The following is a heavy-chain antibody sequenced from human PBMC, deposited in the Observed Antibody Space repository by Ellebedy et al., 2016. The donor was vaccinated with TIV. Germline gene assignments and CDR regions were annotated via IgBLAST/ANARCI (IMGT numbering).Heavy chain of an antibody. CDR1: GGSISSRSYY. CDR2: IYYSGST. D-gene: IGHD5-18*01. V-gene: IGHV4-39*07. CDR3: ARGGGYSDY. J-gene: IGHJ4*02. Sequence: MPSETLSLTCTVSGGSISSRSYYWGWIRQPPGRGLEWIGSIYYSGSTYYNPSLKSRVTKSVDTSKNQFSLKLSSVTAADTAVYYCARGGGYSDYWGQGTLVTVSS.